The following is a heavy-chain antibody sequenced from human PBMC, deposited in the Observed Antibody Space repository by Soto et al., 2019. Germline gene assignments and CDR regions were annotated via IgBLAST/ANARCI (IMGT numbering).Heavy chain of an antibody. J-gene: IGHJ5*02. Sequence: SETLSLTCTVSGGSISSYYWSWIRQPPGKGLEWIGYIYYSGSTNYNPSLKSRVTISVDTSKNQFSLKLSSVTAADTAVYYCARLRRTGWKQHQGGCFDPWGQGTLVTSPQ. V-gene: IGHV4-59*08. CDR2: IYYSGST. CDR3: ARLRRTGWKQHQGGCFDP. D-gene: IGHD6-13*01. CDR1: GGSISSYY.